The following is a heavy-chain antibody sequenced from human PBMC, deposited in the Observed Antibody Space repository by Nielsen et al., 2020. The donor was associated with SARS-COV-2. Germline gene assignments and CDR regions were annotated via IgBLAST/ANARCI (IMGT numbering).Heavy chain of an antibody. D-gene: IGHD3-10*01. Sequence: SETLSLTCTVSGASVSRGEYYWNWVRQPPGKGLEWIGFIYYSGSTKYNPSLKSRLTISLDTFRNQCSLRLNSVTAADTAMYYCAARLYYGSGRALGYWGQGTLVTVSS. CDR2: IYYSGST. CDR1: GASVSRGEYY. CDR3: AARLYYGSGRALGY. V-gene: IGHV4-30-4*01. J-gene: IGHJ4*02.